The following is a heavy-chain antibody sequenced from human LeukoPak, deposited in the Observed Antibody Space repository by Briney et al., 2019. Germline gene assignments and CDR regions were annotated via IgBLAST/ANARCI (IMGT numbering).Heavy chain of an antibody. CDR3: ARAYGYSYGYDY. V-gene: IGHV4-30-4*01. D-gene: IGHD5-18*01. CDR1: GGSISSGDYY. CDR2: IYYSGST. J-gene: IGHJ4*02. Sequence: KASGTLSLTCTVSGGSISSGDYYWSWIRQPPGKGLEWIGYIYYSGSTYYNPSLKSRVTISVDTSENQFSLRLSSVTAADTAVYYCARAYGYSYGYDYWGQGTLVTVSS.